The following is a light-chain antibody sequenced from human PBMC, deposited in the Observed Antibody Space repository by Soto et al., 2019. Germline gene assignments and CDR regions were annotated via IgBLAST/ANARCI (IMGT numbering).Light chain of an antibody. J-gene: IGLJ2*01. CDR1: SPNIGKNY. CDR3: ATWDDSLDGVV. V-gene: IGLV1-47*01. Sequence: QSVLTQSPSVSGTPGQRVDSSCSGSSPNIGKNYVFWYQHIPGMAPKLLIQRNTQRPSGVPDRFSASKSDTSASLAISGLRSEDEADYYCATWDDSLDGVVFGGGTKVTVL. CDR2: RNT.